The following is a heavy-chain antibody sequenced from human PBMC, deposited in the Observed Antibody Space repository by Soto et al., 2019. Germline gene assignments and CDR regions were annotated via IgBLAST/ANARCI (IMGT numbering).Heavy chain of an antibody. V-gene: IGHV3-11*06. CDR3: AGSSGSYSRYFDY. J-gene: IGHJ4*02. D-gene: IGHD1-26*01. CDR2: ISSSSSYT. Sequence: KTGGSLRLSCAASGFTFSDYYMSWIRQAPGKGLEWVSYISSSSSYTNYADSVKGRFTISRDNAKNSLYLQMNSLRAEDTAVYYCAGSSGSYSRYFDYWGQGTLVTVSS. CDR1: GFTFSDYY.